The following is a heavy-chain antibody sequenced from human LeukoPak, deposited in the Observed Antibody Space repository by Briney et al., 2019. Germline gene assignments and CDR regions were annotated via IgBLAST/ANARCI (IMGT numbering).Heavy chain of an antibody. CDR3: AKDSCSSTSCYGGTDY. D-gene: IGHD2-2*01. J-gene: IGHJ4*02. CDR2: ISGSGGST. V-gene: IGHV3-23*01. Sequence: GGSLRLSCAASGFTFSSYAMSRVRQAQGKGLEWVSAISGSGGSTYYADSVKGRFTISRDNSKNTLYLQMNSLRAEDTAVYYCAKDSCSSTSCYGGTDYWGQGTLVTVSS. CDR1: GFTFSSYA.